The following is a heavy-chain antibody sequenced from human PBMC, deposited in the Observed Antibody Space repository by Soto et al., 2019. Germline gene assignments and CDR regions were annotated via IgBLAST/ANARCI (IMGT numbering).Heavy chain of an antibody. CDR1: GYTFTSYA. J-gene: IGHJ6*02. Sequence: ASVKVSCKASGYTFTSYARHWVRQAPGQRLEWMGWINAGNGNTKYSQKFQGRVTITRDTSASTAYMELSSLRSEDTAVYYCASWTPLRYSGSYLPYYYYGMDVWGQGTTVTVSS. D-gene: IGHD1-26*01. CDR3: ASWTPLRYSGSYLPYYYYGMDV. V-gene: IGHV1-3*01. CDR2: INAGNGNT.